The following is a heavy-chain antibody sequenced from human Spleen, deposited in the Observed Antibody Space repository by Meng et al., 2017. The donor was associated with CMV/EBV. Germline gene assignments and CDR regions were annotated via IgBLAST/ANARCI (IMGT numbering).Heavy chain of an antibody. CDR3: ARDAYDSSSYFDY. J-gene: IGHJ4*02. Sequence: ASVKVSCKASGYTFTSYYIHWVRQAPGQGLEWMGIINPSDGSTSYRQKFQGKVSMTGDTSTSTVYLQLSSLTSEDTAVYYCARDAYDSSSYFDYWGQGTLVTVSS. D-gene: IGHD6-6*01. CDR2: INPSDGST. V-gene: IGHV1-46*01. CDR1: GYTFTSYY.